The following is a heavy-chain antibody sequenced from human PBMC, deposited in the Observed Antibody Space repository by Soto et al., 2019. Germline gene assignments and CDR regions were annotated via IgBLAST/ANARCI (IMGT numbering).Heavy chain of an antibody. CDR3: AKDKSRVVVPDNWFDS. D-gene: IGHD3-22*01. J-gene: IGHJ5*01. CDR2: ISDSGGRT. CDR1: GLTFRSNG. V-gene: IGHV3-23*01. Sequence: GGALRVSCAASGLTFRSNGMSWVRQAAGLGLVWVSGISDSGGRTYYADSVKGRFTISRDHSKNTLYLQMNSLRAEDTAVYYCAKDKSRVVVPDNWFDSWGQETLVTVSS.